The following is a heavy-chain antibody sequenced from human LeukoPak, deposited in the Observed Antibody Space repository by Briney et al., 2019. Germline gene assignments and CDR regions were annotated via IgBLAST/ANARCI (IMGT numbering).Heavy chain of an antibody. CDR1: GGTFSSYA. Sequence: GASVKVSCKASGGTFSSYAISWVRQAPRQGLEWMGGIIPIFGTANYAQKFQGRVTITADESTSTAYMELSSLRSEDTAVYYCASGYDFWSGYYRAPYYYYGMDVWGQGTTVTVSS. CDR3: ASGYDFWSGYYRAPYYYYGMDV. D-gene: IGHD3-3*01. CDR2: IIPIFGTA. V-gene: IGHV1-69*13. J-gene: IGHJ6*02.